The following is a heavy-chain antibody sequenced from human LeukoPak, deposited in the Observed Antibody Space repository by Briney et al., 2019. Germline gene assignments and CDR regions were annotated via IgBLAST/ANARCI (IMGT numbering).Heavy chain of an antibody. CDR3: ARDAWSAYGHNYFQH. CDR2: ISHSGST. J-gene: IGHJ1*01. D-gene: IGHD5-24*01. V-gene: IGHV4-59*01. CDR1: DGSFENYY. Sequence: SETLSLTCTVSDGSFENYYWNWIRQPPGKGLEWIGYISHSGSTKYNSFFKSRVTLSVDTSKNQFSLKVTSVTAADTAVYHCARDAWSAYGHNYFQHWGQGTLVTVSS.